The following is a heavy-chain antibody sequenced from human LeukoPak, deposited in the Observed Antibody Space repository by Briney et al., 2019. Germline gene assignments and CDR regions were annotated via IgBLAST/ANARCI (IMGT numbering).Heavy chain of an antibody. CDR1: GFTFDDYA. D-gene: IGHD3-3*01. CDR2: ISWNSGSI. V-gene: IGHV3-9*03. J-gene: IGHJ6*03. CDR3: AKDINYDFWSGYYMDV. Sequence: SLRLSCAASGFTFDDYAMHWVRQAPGKGLEWVSGISWNSGSIGYADSVKGRFTISRDNAKNSLYLQMNSLRAEDMALYYCAKDINYDFWSGYYMDVWGKGTTVTVSS.